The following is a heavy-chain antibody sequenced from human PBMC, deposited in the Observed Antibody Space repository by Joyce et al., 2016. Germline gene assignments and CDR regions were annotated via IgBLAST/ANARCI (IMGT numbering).Heavy chain of an antibody. D-gene: IGHD6-13*01. CDR3: AKDERGAAAPGYHFDN. V-gene: IGHV3-23*01. CDR2: ISGSAGST. Sequence: EVQLLESGGGLVQPGGSLRLSCAASGFTFTNYAMRGVRQAPGTGLEGVSAISGSAGSTYYADSVKGRFTISRDNSKNTLYLQMHSLRVEDTAIYYCAKDERGAAAPGYHFDNWGQGMLVTVSS. J-gene: IGHJ4*02. CDR1: GFTFTNYA.